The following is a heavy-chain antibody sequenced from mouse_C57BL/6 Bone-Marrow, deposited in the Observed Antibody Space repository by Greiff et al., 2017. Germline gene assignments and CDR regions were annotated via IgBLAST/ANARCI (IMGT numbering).Heavy chain of an antibody. CDR3: ARFTTVFDY. Sequence: EVQLVESGGDLVKPGGSLKLSCAASGFTFSSYGMSWVRQTPDKRLEWVATISSGGSYPYYPDSVKGRFTISRDNAKNTLYLQMSSLKSEDTAMYYCARFTTVFDYWGQGTTLTVSS. CDR1: GFTFSSYG. D-gene: IGHD1-1*01. CDR2: ISSGGSYP. V-gene: IGHV5-6*01. J-gene: IGHJ2*01.